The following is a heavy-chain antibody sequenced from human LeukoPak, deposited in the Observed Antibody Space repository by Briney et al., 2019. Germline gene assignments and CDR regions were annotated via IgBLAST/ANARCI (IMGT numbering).Heavy chain of an antibody. D-gene: IGHD5-24*01. J-gene: IGHJ4*02. Sequence: SETLSLTCTVSGDSITSYYWTWIRQPAGKGLEWIGRIYNSGTTNYNPSLKSRVTISVDTSKNHFSLKLTSVTAADTAVYYCARGGDGYNYFDYWGRGTLVTVSS. CDR3: ARGGDGYNYFDY. CDR2: IYNSGTT. V-gene: IGHV4-4*07. CDR1: GDSITSYY.